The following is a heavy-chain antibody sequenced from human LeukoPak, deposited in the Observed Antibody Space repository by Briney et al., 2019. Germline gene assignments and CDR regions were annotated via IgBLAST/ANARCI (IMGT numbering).Heavy chain of an antibody. D-gene: IGHD3-9*01. Sequence: GGSLRLSCAASGFTFSSYSMKWVRQAPGKGLEWVSSISSSSSYIYYADSVKGRFTLSGDNAKNSLYLQMNSLRAEDTAVYYCARAGYDILTGCFDYWGQGTLVTVSS. CDR1: GFTFSSYS. V-gene: IGHV3-21*03. J-gene: IGHJ4*02. CDR3: ARAGYDILTGCFDY. CDR2: ISSSSSYI.